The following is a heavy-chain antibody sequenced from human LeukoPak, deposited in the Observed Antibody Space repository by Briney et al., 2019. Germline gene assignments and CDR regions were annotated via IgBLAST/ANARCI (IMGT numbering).Heavy chain of an antibody. Sequence: SSETLSLTCAVYGGSFSGYYWSWIRQPPGKGLEWIGEINHSGSTNYNPSLKSRVTISVDRSKNQFSLKLSSVTAANTAVYYCARDLGYCSSTSCPGSGFDPWGQGTLVTVSS. D-gene: IGHD2-2*01. CDR1: GGSFSGYY. J-gene: IGHJ5*02. V-gene: IGHV4-34*01. CDR2: INHSGST. CDR3: ARDLGYCSSTSCPGSGFDP.